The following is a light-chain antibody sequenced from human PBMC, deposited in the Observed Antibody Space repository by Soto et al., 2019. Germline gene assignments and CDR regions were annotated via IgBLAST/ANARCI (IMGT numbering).Light chain of an antibody. V-gene: IGKV3-20*01. CDR1: QSVSSSY. CDR3: QQYGSSPIT. J-gene: IGKJ5*01. Sequence: EIVLTQSPGTLSLSPGERATLSCRASQSVSSSYLAWYQQKPGQAPRLLIYDASKRATGIPARFSGSGSGTDFTLTISRLEPEDFAVYFCQQYGSSPITFGQGTRLEIK. CDR2: DAS.